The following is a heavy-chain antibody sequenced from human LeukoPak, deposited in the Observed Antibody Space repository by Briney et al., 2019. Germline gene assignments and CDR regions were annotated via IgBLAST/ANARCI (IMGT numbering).Heavy chain of an antibody. J-gene: IGHJ5*02. CDR2: INHSGST. CDR1: GGSFSGYY. Sequence: KPSETLSLTCAVYGGSFSGYYWSWIRQPPGKGLEWIGEINHSGSTNYNTSLKSRVTISVDTSKNQFSLKLSSVTAADTAVYYCARGVFPALLRHFDPWGQGTLVTVSS. CDR3: ARGVFPALLRHFDP. D-gene: IGHD3-9*01. V-gene: IGHV4-34*01.